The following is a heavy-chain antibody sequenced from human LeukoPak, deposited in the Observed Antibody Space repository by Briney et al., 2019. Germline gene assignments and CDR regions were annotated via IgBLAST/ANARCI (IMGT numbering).Heavy chain of an antibody. Sequence: SVKVSCKASGGTFSSYAISWVRQAPGQGLEWMGGIIPIFGTANYAQKFQGRVTITADKSTSTAYMELSSLRSEDTAVYYCARGPPTVPNFDYWGQEPWSPSPQ. CDR2: IIPIFGTA. CDR3: ARGPPTVPNFDY. J-gene: IGHJ4*01. V-gene: IGHV1-69*06. D-gene: IGHD4-17*01. CDR1: GGTFSSYA.